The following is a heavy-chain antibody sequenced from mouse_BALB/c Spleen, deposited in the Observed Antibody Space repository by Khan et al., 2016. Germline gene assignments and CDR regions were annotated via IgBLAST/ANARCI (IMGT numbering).Heavy chain of an antibody. Sequence: EVELVESGGGLVQPGGSLKLSCAASGFTFSTYAMSWVRQTPDKRLELVATINSNGGSTYYPDNVKGRFTISRDNAKNTLYLQMSSLKSEATAMYYCARVRQAGDYWGQGTSVTVSS. J-gene: IGHJ4*01. V-gene: IGHV5-6-3*01. CDR2: INSNGGST. CDR1: GFTFSTYA. CDR3: ARVRQAGDY. D-gene: IGHD2-14*01.